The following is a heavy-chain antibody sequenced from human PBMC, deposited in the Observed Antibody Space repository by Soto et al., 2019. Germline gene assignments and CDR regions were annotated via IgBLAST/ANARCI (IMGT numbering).Heavy chain of an antibody. D-gene: IGHD6-13*01. J-gene: IGHJ4*02. CDR2: ISVYNGNT. V-gene: IGHV1-18*01. CDR1: GYTFSTYG. Sequence: QVQLVQSGDEVKKPGASVKVSCKAFGYTFSTYGFGWVRQVPGQGFEWMGWISVYNGNTNYEQSFQGRITMTTDTSTSTAYMELGSLRSDDTAVYYCARVGYGSSFIDYWGQGTLVTVSS. CDR3: ARVGYGSSFIDY.